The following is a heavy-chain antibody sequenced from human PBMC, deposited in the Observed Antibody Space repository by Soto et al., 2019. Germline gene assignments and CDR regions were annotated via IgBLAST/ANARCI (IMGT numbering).Heavy chain of an antibody. CDR3: AKGDCSGGSCYFSAFDI. D-gene: IGHD2-15*01. J-gene: IGHJ3*02. Sequence: QVQLVESGGGVVQPGRSLRLSCAASGFTFSSYGMHWVRQAPGKGLEWVAVISYDGTNNYYTESVKGRFTISRDNSKNTLFLQMNSLRGEDTAVYFCAKGDCSGGSCYFSAFDIWGQGTMVTVSS. CDR1: GFTFSSYG. CDR2: ISYDGTNN. V-gene: IGHV3-30*18.